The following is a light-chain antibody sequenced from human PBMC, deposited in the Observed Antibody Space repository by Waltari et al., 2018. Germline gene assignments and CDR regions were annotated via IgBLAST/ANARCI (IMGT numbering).Light chain of an antibody. CDR1: GSDVGGYDY. Sequence: QSALTQPASVSGSPGQAIIISCTGTGSDVGGYDYVSWYQQYPGKAPRLIIYDVYNRPSGVSERVSGSKSDNTASLTISGLQAEDESVYYCSSYTSSGVVFGGGTKLTFL. V-gene: IGLV2-14*01. CDR3: SSYTSSGVV. CDR2: DVY. J-gene: IGLJ2*01.